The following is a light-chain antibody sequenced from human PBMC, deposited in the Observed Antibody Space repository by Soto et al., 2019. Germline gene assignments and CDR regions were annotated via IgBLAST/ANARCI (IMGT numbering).Light chain of an antibody. CDR3: QQYGS. V-gene: IGKV3-20*01. CDR1: QSVISSTY. Sequence: EIVLTQSPGTLYLSPGERATLSCRATQSVISSTYVHWYQQKPGQAPRLLIRSASTRAPGVPDRFSASASGTDFTLTISRLEPEEFAVYHCQQYGSFGQGTKVEVK. CDR2: SAS. J-gene: IGKJ2*01.